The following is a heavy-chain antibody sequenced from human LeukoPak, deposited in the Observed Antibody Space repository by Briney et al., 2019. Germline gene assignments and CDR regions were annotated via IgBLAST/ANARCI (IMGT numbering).Heavy chain of an antibody. V-gene: IGHV5-51*01. D-gene: IGHD6-6*01. J-gene: IGHJ6*03. CDR3: AKIAARPREDYYYYYMDV. Sequence: GESLKISCKGSGYSFTSYWIGWVRQMPGKGLEWMGIIYPGDSDTRYSPSFQGQVTISADKSISTAYLQWSSLKASDTAMYYCAKIAARPREDYYYYYMDVWGKGTTVTVSS. CDR2: IYPGDSDT. CDR1: GYSFTSYW.